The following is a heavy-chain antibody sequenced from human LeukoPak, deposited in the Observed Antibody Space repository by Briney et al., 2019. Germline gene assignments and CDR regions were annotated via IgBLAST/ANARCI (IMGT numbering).Heavy chain of an antibody. V-gene: IGHV3-23*01. J-gene: IGHJ5*02. CDR3: AKADSTSLNWFDP. Sequence: GGSLRLSCVASGFTFSSYAMAWVRQAPGKGLEWVSVINESGDTTYYAASVKGRFTISRDSSKNTLYLQLSSLRAEDTALYYCAKADSTSLNWFDPWGQGTLVTVSS. D-gene: IGHD2-21*01. CDR2: INESGDTT. CDR1: GFTFSSYA.